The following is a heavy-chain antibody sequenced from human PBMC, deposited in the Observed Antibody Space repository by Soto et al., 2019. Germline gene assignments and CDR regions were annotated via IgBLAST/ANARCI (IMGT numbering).Heavy chain of an antibody. D-gene: IGHD6-19*01. J-gene: IGHJ4*02. V-gene: IGHV1-69*01. Sequence: QVQLVQSGAEVKKPGSSVKVSCKASGGTFSSYAISWVRQAPGQGLEWMGGIIPIFGTANYAQKFQGRVTITADESTSTAYMELSSLRSEDTAVYYCARGRAVAGTYEEGLGCFDYWGQGTLVTVSS. CDR3: ARGRAVAGTYEEGLGCFDY. CDR1: GGTFSSYA. CDR2: IIPIFGTA.